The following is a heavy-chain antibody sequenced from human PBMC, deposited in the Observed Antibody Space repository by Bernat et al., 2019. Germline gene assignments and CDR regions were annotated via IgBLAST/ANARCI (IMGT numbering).Heavy chain of an antibody. Sequence: QVQLVQSGAEVKKPGASVKVSCKASGYTFTSYGISWVRQAPGQGLEWMGWISAYNGNTNYAQKLQGRVTISVDRSKNQFSLKLSSVTAADTAVYYCARGDRTDDAFDMWGQGTMVTVSS. D-gene: IGHD2-21*01. CDR2: ISAYNGNT. CDR3: ARGDRTDDAFDM. J-gene: IGHJ3*02. V-gene: IGHV1-18*01. CDR1: GYTFTSYG.